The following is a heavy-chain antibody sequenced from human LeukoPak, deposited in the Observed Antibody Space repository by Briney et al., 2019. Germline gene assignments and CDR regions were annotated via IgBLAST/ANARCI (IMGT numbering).Heavy chain of an antibody. V-gene: IGHV1-24*01. D-gene: IGHD2-2*02. Sequence: ASVKVSCKVSGYTLTELSMHWVRQAPGKGLEWMGGFDPEDGKTIYAQKFQGRVTMTEDTSTDTAYMELSSLRSEDTAVYYCATAGSTYCSSTSCYIGFDAFDIWGQGTMVTVSS. CDR3: ATAGSTYCSSTSCYIGFDAFDI. CDR2: FDPEDGKT. J-gene: IGHJ3*02. CDR1: GYTLTELS.